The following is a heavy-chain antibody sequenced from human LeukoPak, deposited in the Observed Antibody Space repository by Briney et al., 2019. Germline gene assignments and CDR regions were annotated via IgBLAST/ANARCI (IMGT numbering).Heavy chain of an antibody. CDR3: ASPGYSSSTWFDP. CDR1: GGSISSGSFY. D-gene: IGHD6-13*01. V-gene: IGHV4-39*01. CDR2: IYYSGRT. J-gene: IGHJ5*02. Sequence: SETLSLTCTVSGGSISSGSFYWGWIRQPPGKGLEWIGSIYYSGRTYYNPSLKSRVTVSVDTSKNQLSLKLRSVTAADTAVYYCASPGYSSSTWFDPWGQGTLVTVSS.